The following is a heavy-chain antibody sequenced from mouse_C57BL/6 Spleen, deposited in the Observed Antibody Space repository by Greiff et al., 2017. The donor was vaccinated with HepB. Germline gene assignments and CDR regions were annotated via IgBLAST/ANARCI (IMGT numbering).Heavy chain of an antibody. CDR3: AREDGTLFAY. D-gene: IGHD2-1*01. CDR2: INYDGSST. Sequence: EVKLVESEGGLVQPGSSMKLSCTASGFTFSDYYMAWVRQVPEKGLEWVANINYDGSSTYYLDSLKSRFIISRDNAKNILYLQMSSLKSEDTATYYCAREDGTLFAYWGQGTLVTVSA. J-gene: IGHJ3*01. V-gene: IGHV5-16*01. CDR1: GFTFSDYY.